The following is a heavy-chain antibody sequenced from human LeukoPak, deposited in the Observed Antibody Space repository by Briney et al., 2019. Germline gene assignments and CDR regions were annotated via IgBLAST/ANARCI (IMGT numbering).Heavy chain of an antibody. J-gene: IGHJ5*02. V-gene: IGHV5-51*01. CDR1: GYSFTSYW. D-gene: IGHD4-17*01. CDR3: ARRYDDYGHPYNWFDP. CDR2: IYPGDSDT. Sequence: GESLKISCKGSGYSFTSYWIGWVRQMPGKGLEWMGIIYPGDSDTRYSPSFQGQVTISADESISTAYLQWSSLKASDTAMYYCARRYDDYGHPYNWFDPWGQGTLVTVSS.